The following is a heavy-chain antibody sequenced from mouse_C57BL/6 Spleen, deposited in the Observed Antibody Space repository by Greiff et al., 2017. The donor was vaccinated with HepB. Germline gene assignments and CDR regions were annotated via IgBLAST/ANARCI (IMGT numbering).Heavy chain of an antibody. CDR2: INPNNGGT. V-gene: IGHV1-26*01. CDR3: ARFYSYSNGYYAMDY. Sequence: EVQLQQSGPELVKPGASVKISCKASGYTFTDYYMNWVKQSHGKSLEWIGDINPNNGGTSYNQKFKGKATLTVDKSSSTAYMELRSLTSEDSAVYYCARFYSYSNGYYAMDYWGQGTSVTVSS. CDR1: GYTFTDYY. J-gene: IGHJ4*01. D-gene: IGHD2-5*01.